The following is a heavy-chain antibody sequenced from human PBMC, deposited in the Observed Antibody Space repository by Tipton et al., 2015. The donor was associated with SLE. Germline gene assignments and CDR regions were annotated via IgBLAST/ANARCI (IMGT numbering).Heavy chain of an antibody. CDR2: IWFDGSNK. CDR3: AKDLTMIVGDAFDI. Sequence: SLRLXCAASGFTFSTYGMHWVRQAPGKGLEWVAVIWFDGSNKYYADSVKGRFTISRDNSKNTLYLQMNSLRAEDTAVYYCAKDLTMIVGDAFDIWGQGTMVTVSS. J-gene: IGHJ3*02. D-gene: IGHD3-22*01. V-gene: IGHV3-33*06. CDR1: GFTFSTYG.